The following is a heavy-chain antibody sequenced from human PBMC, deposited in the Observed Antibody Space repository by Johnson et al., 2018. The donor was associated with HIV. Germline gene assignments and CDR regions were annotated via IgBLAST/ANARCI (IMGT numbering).Heavy chain of an antibody. Sequence: QVQLGECGGGLVQPGGSLRLSCAAPGFTFSTYGMHWVRQAPGQGLEWVSFIRYDGTNKYYADSVKGRFTSSRDNAKNTLYLQMNILRAECTDVYYCARSWCIADIWGQGTMVTVSS. D-gene: IGHD6-13*01. CDR3: ARSWCIADI. V-gene: IGHV3-33*08. CDR1: GFTFSTYG. CDR2: IRYDGTNK. J-gene: IGHJ3*02.